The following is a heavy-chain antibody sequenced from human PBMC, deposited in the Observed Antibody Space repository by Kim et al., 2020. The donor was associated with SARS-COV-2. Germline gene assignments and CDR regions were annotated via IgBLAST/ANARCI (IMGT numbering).Heavy chain of an antibody. J-gene: IGHJ6*01. Sequence: SVKVSCKASGDTFSSYAINWVRQAPGQGLEWMGRIIPILGIANYAQKFQGRVTITTDKSTSTAYMELSSLRSEDTAVYYCARGITMVRGTTTYSYYDYY. CDR3: ARGITMVRGTTTYSYYDYY. V-gene: IGHV1-69*04. CDR1: GDTFSSYA. CDR2: IIPILGIA. D-gene: IGHD3-10*01.